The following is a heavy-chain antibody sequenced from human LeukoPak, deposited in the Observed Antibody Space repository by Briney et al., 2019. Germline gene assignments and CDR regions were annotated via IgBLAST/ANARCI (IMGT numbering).Heavy chain of an antibody. J-gene: IGHJ4*02. V-gene: IGHV3-11*01. CDR2: ISSSGSTI. D-gene: IGHD3-22*01. CDR3: ARDYSSGYRGAAFDY. CDR1: GFTFSDYY. Sequence: GGSLRLSCAASGFTFSDYYMSWIRQAPGKGLEWVSYISSSGSTIYYADSVKGRFTISRDNAKNSLYLQMNSLRAEDTAVYYCARDYSSGYRGAAFDYWGQGTLVTVSS.